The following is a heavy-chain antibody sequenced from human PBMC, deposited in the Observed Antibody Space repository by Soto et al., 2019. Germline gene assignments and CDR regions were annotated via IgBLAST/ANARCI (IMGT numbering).Heavy chain of an antibody. J-gene: IGHJ4*02. Sequence: QVQLVQSGAEVREPGASVKVSCKASGYSFTSLDINWVRQTAGQGLEWMGWMEPSTGRTGYAQKFQGRVTMTWDTSINTAYMELTTLTSDDTAFYYCARGVSAGVDYWGQGTLVIVSS. CDR3: ARGVSAGVDY. CDR1: GYSFTSLD. D-gene: IGHD1-26*01. CDR2: MEPSTGRT. V-gene: IGHV1-8*01.